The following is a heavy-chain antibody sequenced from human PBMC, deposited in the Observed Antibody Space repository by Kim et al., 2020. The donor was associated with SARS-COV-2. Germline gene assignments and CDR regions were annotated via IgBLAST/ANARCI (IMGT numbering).Heavy chain of an antibody. J-gene: IGHJ6*02. CDR1: GGTFSSYA. CDR3: AGRQGYYDSSGSGTPYYYYYGMDV. D-gene: IGHD3-22*01. Sequence: SVKVSCKASGGTFSSYAISWVRQAPGQGLEWMGGIIPIFGTANYAQKFQGRVTITADESTSTAYMELSSLRSEDTAVYYCAGRQGYYDSSGSGTPYYYYYGMDVWGRGATDTVSS. V-gene: IGHV1-69*13. CDR2: IIPIFGTA.